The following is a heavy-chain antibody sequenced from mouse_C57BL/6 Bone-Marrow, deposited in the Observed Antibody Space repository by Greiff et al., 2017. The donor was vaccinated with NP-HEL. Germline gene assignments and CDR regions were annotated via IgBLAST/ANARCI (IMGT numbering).Heavy chain of an antibody. J-gene: IGHJ1*03. D-gene: IGHD1-1*01. CDR1: GFTFSDYG. V-gene: IGHV5-17*01. CDR2: ISSGSSTI. Sequence: EVHLVESGGGLVKPGGSLKLSCAASGFTFSDYGMHWVRQAPEKGLEWVAYISSGSSTIYYADKVKGRFTISRDNAKNTLFLQMTSLRSEDTAMYYCASHLLLGYFDVWGTGTTVTVSS. CDR3: ASHLLLGYFDV.